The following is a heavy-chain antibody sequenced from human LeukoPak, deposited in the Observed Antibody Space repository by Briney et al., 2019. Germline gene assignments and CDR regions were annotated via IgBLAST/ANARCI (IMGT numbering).Heavy chain of an antibody. D-gene: IGHD5-12*01. CDR1: GFIFSTYD. V-gene: IGHV3-30*03. CDR3: ATLTSGYGGY. CDR2: ISYDRSNK. Sequence: PGGSLRLSCAASGFIFSTYDMHWVRQAPGKGLEWVAVISYDRSNKYYADSVKGRFTISRDNSKNTLYLQMNSLRAEDTAVYYCATLTSGYGGYWGQGTLVTVSS. J-gene: IGHJ4*02.